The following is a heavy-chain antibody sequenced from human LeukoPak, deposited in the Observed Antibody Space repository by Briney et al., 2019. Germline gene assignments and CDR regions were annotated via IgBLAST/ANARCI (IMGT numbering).Heavy chain of an antibody. Sequence: SETLSLTCTVSGGSISSYYWSWIRQPPGKGLEWIGEINHSGRTNYNPSLKSRVTISVDTSKNQFSLKLSSVTAADTAVYYCARRKGPSGSYFHDYWGQGTLVTVSS. V-gene: IGHV4-34*01. D-gene: IGHD1-26*01. J-gene: IGHJ4*02. CDR2: INHSGRT. CDR3: ARRKGPSGSYFHDY. CDR1: GGSISSYY.